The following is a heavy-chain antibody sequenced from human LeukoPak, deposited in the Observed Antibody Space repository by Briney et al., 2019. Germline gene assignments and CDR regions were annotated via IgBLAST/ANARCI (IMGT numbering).Heavy chain of an antibody. J-gene: IGHJ3*02. D-gene: IGHD6-19*01. CDR2: ISWNSGSI. CDR3: AKFSGPFDFDI. Sequence: GGSLRLSCAASGFTFYDYAMRWVRHAPGKGLEWVSDISWNSGSIDYADSVKGRFTISRDNAKNSLYLQMNRLRAEDTALYYCAKFSGPFDFDIWGQGAVVTVSS. V-gene: IGHV3-9*01. CDR1: GFTFYDYA.